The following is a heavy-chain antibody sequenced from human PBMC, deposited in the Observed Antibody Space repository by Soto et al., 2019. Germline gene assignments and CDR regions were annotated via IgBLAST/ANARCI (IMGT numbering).Heavy chain of an antibody. D-gene: IGHD3-3*01. CDR2: IIPIFGTA. J-gene: IGHJ6*02. CDR3: ARPTNFWGGGLFYYGMDV. V-gene: IGHV1-69*01. CDR1: GGTFSSYA. Sequence: QVQLVQSGAEVKKPGSSVKVSCKASGGTFSSYAISWVRQAPGQGLEWMGGIIPIFGTANYAQKFQGRVTITAEESTSTAYMELSSLRSEDTAVYYCARPTNFWGGGLFYYGMDVWGQGTTVTVSS.